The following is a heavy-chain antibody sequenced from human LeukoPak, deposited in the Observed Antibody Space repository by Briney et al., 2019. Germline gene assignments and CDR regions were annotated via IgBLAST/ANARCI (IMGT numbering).Heavy chain of an antibody. CDR3: ASIAVAGEPFDY. CDR2: INTDGYSI. CDR1: GFTFSSYW. Sequence: PGGSLRLSCAASGFTFSSYWMHWVRQAPGKGLVWVSRINTDGYSISYADSVKGRFTISSDNAKNTLYLQMNSLRAEDTAVYYCASIAVAGEPFDYWGQGTLVTVSS. D-gene: IGHD6-19*01. V-gene: IGHV3-74*01. J-gene: IGHJ4*02.